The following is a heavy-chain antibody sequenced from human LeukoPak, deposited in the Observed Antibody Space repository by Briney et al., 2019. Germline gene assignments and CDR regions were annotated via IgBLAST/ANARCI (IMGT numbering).Heavy chain of an antibody. CDR1: GGSFSGYY. D-gene: IGHD3-3*01. J-gene: IGHJ3*02. V-gene: IGHV4-34*01. CDR2: INHRGST. CDR3: ARVDPPSIFGVVTDAFDI. Sequence: PSETLSLTCAVYGGSFSGYYWSWIRQPPGKGLEWIGEINHRGSTNYNPSLKSRVTISVDTSKNQFSLKLSSVTAADTAVYYCARVDPPSIFGVVTDAFDIWGQGTMVTVSS.